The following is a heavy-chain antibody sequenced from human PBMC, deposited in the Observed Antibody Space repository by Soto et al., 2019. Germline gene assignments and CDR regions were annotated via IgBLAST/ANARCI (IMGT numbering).Heavy chain of an antibody. CDR1: GFTFDDYA. Sequence: SLRLSCGASGFTFDDYAMHWGRQVPGKGLEWVSGINWNSGSIGYGDSVKGRFAISRDNAKNSLHLQMNSLSAEDTAFYYCVKDESINWYSGHFRHWGQGTLVTVSS. CDR3: VKDESINWYSGHFRH. CDR2: INWNSGSI. V-gene: IGHV3-9*01. D-gene: IGHD6-13*01. J-gene: IGHJ1*01.